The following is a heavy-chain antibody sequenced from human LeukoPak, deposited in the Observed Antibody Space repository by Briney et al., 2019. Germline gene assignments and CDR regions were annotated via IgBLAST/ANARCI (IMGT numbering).Heavy chain of an antibody. J-gene: IGHJ6*03. CDR1: GYTFTSYG. V-gene: IGHV1-2*02. Sequence: ASVKVSCKASGYTFTSYGISWVRQAPGQGLEWMGWINPNSGGTSYAQKFQGRVTMTRDTSISTAYMELSRLRSDDTAVYYCARGAIYYYYYMDVWGKGTTVTVSS. CDR2: INPNSGGT. CDR3: ARGAIYYYYYMDV.